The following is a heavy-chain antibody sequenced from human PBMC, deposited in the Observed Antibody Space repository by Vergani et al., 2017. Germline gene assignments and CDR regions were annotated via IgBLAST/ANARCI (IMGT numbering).Heavy chain of an antibody. D-gene: IGHD3-10*01. J-gene: IGHJ5*02. CDR3: ASVLTMVRGVAKPNXFDP. Sequence: QVQLQESGPGLVKPSETLSLTCTVSGYSISSGYYWGWIRQPPGKGLEGIGSIYHSGSTYYNPSLKSRVTISVDTSKNQFSLKLSSVTAADAAVYYCASVLTMVRGVAKPNXFDPWGQGTLVTVSS. V-gene: IGHV4-38-2*02. CDR2: IYHSGST. CDR1: GYSISSGYY.